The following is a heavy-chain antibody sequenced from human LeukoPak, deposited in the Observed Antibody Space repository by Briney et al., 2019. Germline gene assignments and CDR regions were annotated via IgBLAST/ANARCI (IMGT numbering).Heavy chain of an antibody. V-gene: IGHV4-59*01. CDR2: IYYSGST. CDR3: ARDKGSGGYDY. Sequence: SETLSLTCTVSGGSITSYYWSWIRQPPGKGLEWIGYIYYSGSTNYNPSLKSRVTISVDTSKNQFSLKLSSVTAADTAVYYCARDKGSGGYDYWGQGTLVTVSS. D-gene: IGHD2-15*01. J-gene: IGHJ4*02. CDR1: GGSITSYY.